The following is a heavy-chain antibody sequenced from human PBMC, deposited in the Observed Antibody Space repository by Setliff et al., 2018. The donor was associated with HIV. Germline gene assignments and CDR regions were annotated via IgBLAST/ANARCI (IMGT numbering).Heavy chain of an antibody. Sequence: PGGSLRLSCTASGFSFSTHDMNWVRQAPGKGLEWISYISSSGSPIYHADSVEGRFTTSRDNAKNSLYLLMDSLGVEDTAVYYCATGSYSSVWYGFDYWGQGTLVTVSS. CDR2: ISSSGSPI. J-gene: IGHJ4*02. D-gene: IGHD6-19*01. CDR3: ATGSYSSVWYGFDY. CDR1: GFSFSTHD. V-gene: IGHV3-48*03.